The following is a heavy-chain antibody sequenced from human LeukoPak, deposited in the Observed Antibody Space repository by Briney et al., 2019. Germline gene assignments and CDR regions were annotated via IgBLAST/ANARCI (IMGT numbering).Heavy chain of an antibody. V-gene: IGHV3-66*01. CDR3: ASDSYSPEYFQH. CDR1: GITVSSSY. Sequence: GGSLRLSCVASGITVSSSYMSWVRQAPGKGLEWVSVIYSGSSTFYADSVKGRFTISRDNSKNTLYLQMNSLRAEDTAVYYCASDSYSPEYFQHWGQGTLAIASS. J-gene: IGHJ1*01. D-gene: IGHD2-15*01. CDR2: IYSGSST.